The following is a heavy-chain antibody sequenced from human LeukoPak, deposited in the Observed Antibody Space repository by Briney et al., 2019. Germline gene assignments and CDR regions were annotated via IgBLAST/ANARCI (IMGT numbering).Heavy chain of an antibody. Sequence: GRSLRLSCSAAGFTFSNYAMHWVRQAPGKGLEWVALISYDGSNKYYADSVKGRFTISRDNSKNTLYLQMNSLRGEDTAVYYCARDRQGESNWFDPWGQGTLVTVSS. V-gene: IGHV3-30-3*01. CDR2: ISYDGSNK. CDR1: GFTFSNYA. D-gene: IGHD3-16*01. J-gene: IGHJ5*02. CDR3: ARDRQGESNWFDP.